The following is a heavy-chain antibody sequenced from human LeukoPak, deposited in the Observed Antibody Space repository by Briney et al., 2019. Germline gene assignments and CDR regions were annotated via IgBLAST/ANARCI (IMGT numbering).Heavy chain of an antibody. CDR1: GYTFTGYY. Sequence: ASVKVSCKASGYTFTGYYMHWVRQAPGQGLEWMGWINPNSGGTNYAQKFQGRVTMTRDTSISTAYMELSRLRSDDTAVYYCARTAYCSGGSCPDAFDIWGQGTMVTVSS. CDR3: ARTAYCSGGSCPDAFDI. CDR2: INPNSGGT. D-gene: IGHD2-15*01. J-gene: IGHJ3*02. V-gene: IGHV1-2*02.